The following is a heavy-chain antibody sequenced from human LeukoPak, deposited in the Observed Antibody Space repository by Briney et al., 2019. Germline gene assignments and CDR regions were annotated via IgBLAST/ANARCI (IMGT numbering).Heavy chain of an antibody. J-gene: IGHJ5*02. CDR2: IYHSGST. CDR1: DYSLTCDYY. V-gene: IGHV4-38-2*01. CDR3: ASEGSTSGTNGFDP. Sequence: PSETLSLTCAVSDYSLTCDYYWGWIRPPPGKGLEWIGSIYHSGSTYYNPSLKSRVTISVDTSKNQFSLKLTSVTAADTAVYNCASEGSTSGTNGFDPWGQGTLVTVSS. D-gene: IGHD3-10*01.